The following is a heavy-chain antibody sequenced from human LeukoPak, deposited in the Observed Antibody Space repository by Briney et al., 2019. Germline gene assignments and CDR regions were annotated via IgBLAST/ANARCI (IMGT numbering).Heavy chain of an antibody. Sequence: GGSLRLSCAASGFTFSSYSINWVRQAPGKGLEWVSYISSTSSAIYYADSVKGRFTISRDNAKNSLYLQMNSLRAEDTAVYYCAKEDSGWYPGFDYWGQGTLVTVSS. D-gene: IGHD6-19*01. CDR3: AKEDSGWYPGFDY. J-gene: IGHJ4*02. CDR1: GFTFSSYS. V-gene: IGHV3-48*04. CDR2: ISSTSSAI.